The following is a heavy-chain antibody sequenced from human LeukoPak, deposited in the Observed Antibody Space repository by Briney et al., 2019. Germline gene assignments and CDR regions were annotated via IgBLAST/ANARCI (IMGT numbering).Heavy chain of an antibody. CDR2: IIPIFGTA. Sequence: ASVKVSCKASGGTFSSYAISWVRQAPGQGLEWMGGIIPIFGTANYAQKFQGRVTITADESTSTAYMELSSLRSEDTAVYYCARTRSDYGDYYFDYWGRGTLVTVSS. CDR1: GGTFSSYA. CDR3: ARTRSDYGDYYFDY. V-gene: IGHV1-69*13. D-gene: IGHD4-17*01. J-gene: IGHJ4*02.